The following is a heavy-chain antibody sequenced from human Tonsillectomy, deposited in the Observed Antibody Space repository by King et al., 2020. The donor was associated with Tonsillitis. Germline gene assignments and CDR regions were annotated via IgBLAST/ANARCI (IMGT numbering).Heavy chain of an antibody. V-gene: IGHV4-59*08. Sequence: LQLQESGPGLVKPSETLSLTCTVSGGSISSYYWSWIRQPPGKGLECIGYIYYSGSTNYNPSLKSRVTISVDTSKNQFSLKLSSVTAADTAVYYCARHLYSGSYYYAWGQGTLVTVSS. CDR2: IYYSGST. J-gene: IGHJ5*02. CDR3: ARHLYSGSYYYA. CDR1: GGSISSYY. D-gene: IGHD1-26*01.